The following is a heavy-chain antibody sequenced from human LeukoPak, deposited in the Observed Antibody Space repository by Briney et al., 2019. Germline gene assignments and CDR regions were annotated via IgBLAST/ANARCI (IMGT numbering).Heavy chain of an antibody. CDR1: GFTFSDYY. Sequence: GGSLRLSCAASGFTFSDYYMSWIRQAPGKGLEWVSYTSTTTYTNYADSVKGRFTISRDNAKNSLYLQMNSLRAEDTAVYYCAREENAFDIWGQGTMVTVSS. CDR3: AREENAFDI. V-gene: IGHV3-11*06. CDR2: TSTTTYT. J-gene: IGHJ3*02.